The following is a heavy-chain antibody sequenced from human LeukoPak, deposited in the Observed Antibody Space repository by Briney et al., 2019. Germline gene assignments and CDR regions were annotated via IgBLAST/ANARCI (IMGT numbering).Heavy chain of an antibody. D-gene: IGHD6-13*01. CDR3: TASWPYYYYHYMDV. CDR1: GFMFSGSV. CDR2: IRSKANSYAT. V-gene: IGHV3-73*01. Sequence: GGSLRLSCAASGFMFSGSVMHWVRQASGKGLEWVGRIRSKANSYATAYAASVKGRFTISRDDSKNTAYLQMNSLKIEDTAVYYCTASWPYYYYHYMDVWGKGTTVTISS. J-gene: IGHJ6*03.